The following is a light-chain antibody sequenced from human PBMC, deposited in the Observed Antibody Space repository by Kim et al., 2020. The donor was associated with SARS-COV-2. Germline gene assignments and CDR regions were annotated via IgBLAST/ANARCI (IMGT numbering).Light chain of an antibody. CDR3: QQYNNFIT. Sequence: SASVGDRVTSTCQASQDISNYLNWYQQKPGKAPILFIYDASKLERGVPPRFSGSGSGTDFTFTISSLQPEDIATYYCQQYNNFITFGGGTKVDIK. CDR1: QDISNY. CDR2: DAS. V-gene: IGKV1-33*01. J-gene: IGKJ4*01.